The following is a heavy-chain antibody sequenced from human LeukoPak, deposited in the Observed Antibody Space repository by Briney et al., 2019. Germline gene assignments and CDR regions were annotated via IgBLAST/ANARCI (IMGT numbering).Heavy chain of an antibody. CDR2: ISASGGST. CDR3: AKVSDSSGWYYDY. CDR1: GFTFSNYA. Sequence: EGSLRLSCVASGFTFSNYAMSWVRQPPGKGQQWVPGISASGGSTYYADSVKGRFSMSRDNSKNTLFLQMNTLRAEDTAIYYCAKVSDSSGWYYDYWGQGTQVTVSS. V-gene: IGHV3-23*01. D-gene: IGHD6-19*01. J-gene: IGHJ4*02.